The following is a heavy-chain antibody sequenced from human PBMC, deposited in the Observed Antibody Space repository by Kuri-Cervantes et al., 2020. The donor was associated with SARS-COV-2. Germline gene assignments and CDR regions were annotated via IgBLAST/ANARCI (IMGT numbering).Heavy chain of an antibody. CDR1: GGSFSGYY. V-gene: IGHV4-30-4*08. D-gene: IGHD3-10*01. CDR3: ARVGATYGSGSYYPDGYYYYYMDV. CDR2: IYYSGST. Sequence: SETLSLTCAVYGGSFSGYYWSWIRQPPGKGLEWIGYIYYSGSTYYNPSLKSRVTISVDTSKNQFSLKLSSVTAADTAVYYCARVGATYGSGSYYPDGYYYYYMDVWGKGTTVTVSS. J-gene: IGHJ6*03.